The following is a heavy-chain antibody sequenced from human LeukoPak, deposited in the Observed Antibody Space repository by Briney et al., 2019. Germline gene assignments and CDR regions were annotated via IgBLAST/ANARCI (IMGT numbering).Heavy chain of an antibody. CDR2: ISAYNGNT. CDR3: ARLGYYYDSSGYYFDY. J-gene: IGHJ4*02. CDR1: GYTFTSYG. D-gene: IGHD3-22*01. V-gene: IGHV1-18*01. Sequence: GASVKVPCKASGYTFTSYGISWVRQAPGQGLEWMGWISAYNGNTNYAQKLQGRVTMTTDTSTSTAYMELRSLRSDDTAVYYCARLGYYYDSSGYYFDYRGQGTLVTVSS.